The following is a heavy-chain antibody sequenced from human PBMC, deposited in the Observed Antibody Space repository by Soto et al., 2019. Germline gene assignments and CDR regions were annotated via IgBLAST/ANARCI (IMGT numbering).Heavy chain of an antibody. J-gene: IGHJ6*02. D-gene: IGHD6-19*01. V-gene: IGHV3-30*18. CDR1: GFTFSSYG. Sequence: GGSLRLSCAASGFTFSSYGMHWVRQAPGKGLEWVAVISYDGSNKYYADSVKGRFTISRDNSKNTLYLQTNSLRAEDTAVYYCAKDLGYSSGWPYSYYGMDVWGQGTTVTVSS. CDR3: AKDLGYSSGWPYSYYGMDV. CDR2: ISYDGSNK.